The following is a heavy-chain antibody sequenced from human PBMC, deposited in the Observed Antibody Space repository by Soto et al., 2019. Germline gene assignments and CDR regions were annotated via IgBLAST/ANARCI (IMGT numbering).Heavy chain of an antibody. Sequence: GAAVKVSCKESGGTFSSYAISWVRQSLGQGLEWMGGIIPIFGTANYAQKFQGRVTITADKSTSTAYMELSSLRSEDTAVYYCARLYSSGWYRSFDYWGQGTLVTVSS. D-gene: IGHD6-19*01. CDR1: GGTFSSYA. CDR2: IIPIFGTA. CDR3: ARLYSSGWYRSFDY. J-gene: IGHJ4*02. V-gene: IGHV1-69*06.